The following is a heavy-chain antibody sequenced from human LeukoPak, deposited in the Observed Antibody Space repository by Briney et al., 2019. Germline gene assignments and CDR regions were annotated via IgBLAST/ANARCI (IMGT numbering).Heavy chain of an antibody. CDR2: INPNSGDT. CDR3: ARGITGTTGGDY. D-gene: IGHD1-20*01. Sequence: GASVKVSCKASGYTFTAYYMHWVRQAPGQGLEWMGWINPNSGDTNYAQKFQGRITMTRDTSTSTVYMELSGLRSEDTAVYYCARGITGTTGGDYWGQGTLVTVSS. J-gene: IGHJ4*02. CDR1: GYTFTAYY. V-gene: IGHV1-2*02.